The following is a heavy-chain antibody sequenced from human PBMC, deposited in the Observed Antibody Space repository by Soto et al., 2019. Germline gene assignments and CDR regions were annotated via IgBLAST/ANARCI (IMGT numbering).Heavy chain of an antibody. J-gene: IGHJ4*02. D-gene: IGHD4-17*01. V-gene: IGHV3-23*01. CDR2: ISGSGGST. CDR3: AKPPTVTTIYYFDY. CDR1: GFTFSSYA. Sequence: GGSLRLSCAASGFTFSSYAMSWVRQAPGRGLEWVSAISGSGGSTYYADSVKGRFTISRDNSKNTLYLQMNSLRAEDTAVYYCAKPPTVTTIYYFDYWGQGTLVTVSS.